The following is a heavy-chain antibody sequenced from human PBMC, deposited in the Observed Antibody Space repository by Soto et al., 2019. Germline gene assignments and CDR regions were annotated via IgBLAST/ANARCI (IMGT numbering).Heavy chain of an antibody. CDR1: GFPITRSA. CDR2: ISGSGGGT. Sequence: PGGSLRLSCAGSGFPITRSAVSWVRQAQGQGLEWVSAISGSGGGTYYDDSVRGRFPTSRENYKNTLYLQMNSLNTEDAAVYYCAREGSYGDPTLYFYGMDDSGRGT. V-gene: IGHV3-23*01. D-gene: IGHD4-17*01. CDR3: AREGSYGDPTLYFYGMDD. J-gene: IGHJ6*02.